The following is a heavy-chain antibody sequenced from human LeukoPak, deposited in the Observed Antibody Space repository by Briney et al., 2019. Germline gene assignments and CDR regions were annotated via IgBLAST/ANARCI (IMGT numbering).Heavy chain of an antibody. CDR3: ARDVLVVVITTVDY. CDR2: ISYDGSNK. CDR1: GFTFSSYV. Sequence: GRSLRLSCAASGFTFSSYVMHWVRQAPGKGLEWVAVISYDGSNKYYADSVKGRFTISRDNSKNTLYLQMNSLRAEDTAVYYCARDVLVVVITTVDYWGQGTLVTVSS. V-gene: IGHV3-30-3*01. D-gene: IGHD3-22*01. J-gene: IGHJ4*02.